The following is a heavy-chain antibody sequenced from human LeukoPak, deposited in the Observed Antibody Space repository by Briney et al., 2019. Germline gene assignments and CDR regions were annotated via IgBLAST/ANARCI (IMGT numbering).Heavy chain of an antibody. J-gene: IGHJ6*03. D-gene: IGHD5-18*01. CDR2: IYSSGST. V-gene: IGHV4-39*07. Sequence: SETLSLTCSVSGASISSGSNYWGWIRQPPGKTLEWIGSIYSSGSTYYNSSLQSRVIIIIDTPKNHFSLTLSSVTAADTAVYYCARVSVDTAMVTYYYYYYYMDVWGKGTTVTVSS. CDR3: ARVSVDTAMVTYYYYYYYMDV. CDR1: GASISSGSNY.